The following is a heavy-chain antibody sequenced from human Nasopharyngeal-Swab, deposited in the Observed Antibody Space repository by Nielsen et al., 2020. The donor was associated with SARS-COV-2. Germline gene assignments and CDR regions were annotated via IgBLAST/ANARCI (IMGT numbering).Heavy chain of an antibody. J-gene: IGHJ6*03. CDR1: GFTFSSSG. CDR2: LSYDGSHK. Sequence: SLKISCAVSGFTFSSSGMHWVRQAPGKGLECLAVLSYDGSHKYYADSVKGRFTMSIDNSKDTLYLQMNSLRAEDTAVYYCAKCSSTYCYTKYYMDVWGKGTTVTVAS. D-gene: IGHD2-2*02. CDR3: AKCSSTYCYTKYYMDV. V-gene: IGHV3-30*18.